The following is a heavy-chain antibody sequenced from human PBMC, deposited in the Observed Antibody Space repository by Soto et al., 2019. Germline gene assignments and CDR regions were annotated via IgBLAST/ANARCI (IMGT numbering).Heavy chain of an antibody. D-gene: IGHD3-22*01. CDR2: INHGGST. V-gene: IGHV4-38-2*02. CDR1: GGSISSYY. Sequence: SETLSLTCTVSGGSISSYYWSWIRQPPGKGLEWIGSINHGGSTYYNPSLQSRLTISVDTSKNRFSLKLSSVTAADTAVYYCTRDGRGSSASYSGSTGYWGQGTPVTVSS. CDR3: TRDGRGSSASYSGSTGY. J-gene: IGHJ4*02.